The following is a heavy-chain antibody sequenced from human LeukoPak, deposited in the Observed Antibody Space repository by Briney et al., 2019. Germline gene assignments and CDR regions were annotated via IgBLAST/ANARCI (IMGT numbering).Heavy chain of an antibody. CDR1: GGSISSSSYY. V-gene: IGHV4-39*07. J-gene: IGHJ5*02. Sequence: PSETLSLTCTVSGGSISSSSYYWGWIRQPPGKGLEWIGSIYYSGSTYYNPSLKSRVTISVDTSKNQFSLKLSSVTAADTAVYYCAREGVHYDILTGYYPANWFDPWGQGTLVTVSS. CDR3: AREGVHYDILTGYYPANWFDP. CDR2: IYYSGST. D-gene: IGHD3-9*01.